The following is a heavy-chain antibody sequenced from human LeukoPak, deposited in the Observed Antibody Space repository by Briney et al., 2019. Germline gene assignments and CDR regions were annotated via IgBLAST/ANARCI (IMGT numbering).Heavy chain of an antibody. CDR2: ISPDSNYK. CDR3: VRGGYRGFDYEY. J-gene: IGHJ4*02. D-gene: IGHD5-12*01. CDR1: GFTFSTYS. Sequence: GESLRLSCAASGFTFSTYSMNWLRLAPGKGLEWVSSISPDSNYKYYVDSVKGRFTISRDNAKSSLYLQMNSLRAEDTAVYYCVRGGYRGFDYEYWGQGTLVTVSS. V-gene: IGHV3-21*01.